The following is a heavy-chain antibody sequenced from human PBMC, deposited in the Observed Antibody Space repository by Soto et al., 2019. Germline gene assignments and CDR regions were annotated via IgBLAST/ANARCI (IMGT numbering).Heavy chain of an antibody. D-gene: IGHD3-16*01. Sequence: QIQLVQSGGEGKKPGASVKVSCKASGYKFITYGITWVRQAPGQGLEWMGGISTYSGNTDYAQSLQDRVTMTTDTSTSTVYMELGSLRSDDTAVYYCARGLGTNGLDVWGQGTEVTVSS. CDR2: ISTYSGNT. CDR1: GYKFITYG. CDR3: ARGLGTNGLDV. V-gene: IGHV1-18*04. J-gene: IGHJ6*02.